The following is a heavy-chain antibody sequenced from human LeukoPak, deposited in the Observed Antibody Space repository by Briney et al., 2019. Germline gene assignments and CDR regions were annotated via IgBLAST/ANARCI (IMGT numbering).Heavy chain of an antibody. CDR3: ARLYDSSGYFYFDY. Sequence: PGESLKISRKGSGYSFTSYWIGWVRQMPGKGLEWMGIIYPGDSDTRHSPSFQGQVTISADKSISTAYLQWSSLKASDTAMYYCARLYDSSGYFYFDYWGQGTLVTVSS. CDR2: IYPGDSDT. CDR1: GYSFTSYW. J-gene: IGHJ4*02. D-gene: IGHD3-22*01. V-gene: IGHV5-51*01.